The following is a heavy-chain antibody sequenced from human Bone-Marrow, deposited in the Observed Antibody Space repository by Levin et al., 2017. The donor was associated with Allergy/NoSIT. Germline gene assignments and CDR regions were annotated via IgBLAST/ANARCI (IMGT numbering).Heavy chain of an antibody. J-gene: IGHJ6*02. D-gene: IGHD5-12*01. CDR2: MNPSSGNT. V-gene: IGHV1-8*01. CDR1: GYSFTSYD. Sequence: GESLKISCKATGYSFTSYDINWVRQATGQGLEWMGWMNPSSGNTGYGQKFQGRVTMTRNTSISTAYMELSSLRSEDTAVYYCARVGSGHEYYYYGMDVWGQGTTVTVSS. CDR3: ARVGSGHEYYYYGMDV.